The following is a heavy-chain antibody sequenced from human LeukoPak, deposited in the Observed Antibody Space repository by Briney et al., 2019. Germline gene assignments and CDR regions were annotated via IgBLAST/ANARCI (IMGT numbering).Heavy chain of an antibody. D-gene: IGHD3-3*01. CDR3: ARGLASGYPPIPFDY. Sequence: SETLSLTCAVYGESFSGYYWTWIRQPPGKGLEWIGEIIDTGSTKYNSSLKSRVAISVDTSKNEFSLNLTSVTAADTAVYYCARGLASGYPPIPFDYWGQGTLVTVSS. CDR1: GESFSGYY. J-gene: IGHJ4*02. CDR2: IIDTGST. V-gene: IGHV4-34*12.